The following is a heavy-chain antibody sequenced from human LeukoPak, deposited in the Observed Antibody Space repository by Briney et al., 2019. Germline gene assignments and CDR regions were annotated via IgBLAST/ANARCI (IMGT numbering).Heavy chain of an antibody. J-gene: IGHJ6*02. CDR1: SSYA. CDR3: ARDAGHQLSRRNYYAMDV. D-gene: IGHD2-2*01. Sequence: SSYAMSWIRQPPGKGLEWIGSIYYGGSTYYNPSLKSRVTISVDTSKNQFSLKVNSVTAADTAVYYCARDAGHQLSRRNYYAMDVWGQGTTVTVSS. V-gene: IGHV4-39*07. CDR2: IYYGGST.